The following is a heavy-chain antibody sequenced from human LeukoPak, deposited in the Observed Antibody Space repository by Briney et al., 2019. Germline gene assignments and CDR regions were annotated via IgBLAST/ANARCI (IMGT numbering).Heavy chain of an antibody. CDR3: ARRNDAFDI. J-gene: IGHJ3*02. CDR2: IYPGDSDT. V-gene: IGHV5-51*01. Sequence: GESLKISCRGSGYSFTTYWIAWVRQMPGKGLEWMGIIYPGDSDTRYSPSFQGQVTFSADKSISTAYLQWSSLKASDTAMYYCARRNDAFDIWGQGTMVTVSS. CDR1: GYSFTTYW.